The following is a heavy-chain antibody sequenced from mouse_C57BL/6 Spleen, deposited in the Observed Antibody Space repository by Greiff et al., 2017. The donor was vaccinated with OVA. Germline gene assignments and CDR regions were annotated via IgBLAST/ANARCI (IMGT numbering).Heavy chain of an antibody. CDR2: ISSGSSTI. CDR1: GFTFSDYG. J-gene: IGHJ3*01. V-gene: IGHV5-17*01. Sequence: DVHLVESGGGLVKPGGSLKLSCAASGFTFSDYGMHWVRQAPEKGLEWVAYISSGSSTIYYADTVKGRFTISRDNAKNTLFLQMTSLRSEDTAMYYCASGDYYGSSPWFAYWGQGTLVTVSA. CDR3: ASGDYYGSSPWFAY. D-gene: IGHD1-1*01.